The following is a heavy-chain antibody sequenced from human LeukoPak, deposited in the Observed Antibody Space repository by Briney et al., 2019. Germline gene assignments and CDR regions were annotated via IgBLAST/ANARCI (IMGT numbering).Heavy chain of an antibody. J-gene: IGHJ4*02. CDR2: INPSGGST. D-gene: IGHD2-15*01. V-gene: IGHV1-46*01. Sequence: ASVKVSCKASGYTFTSYYMHWVRQAPGQGLEWMGIINPSGGSTSYAQKFQGRVTMTRDMSTSTVYMELSSLRSEDTAVYYCARQRVVVAAIDYWGQGTLVTVSS. CDR1: GYTFTSYY. CDR3: ARQRVVVAAIDY.